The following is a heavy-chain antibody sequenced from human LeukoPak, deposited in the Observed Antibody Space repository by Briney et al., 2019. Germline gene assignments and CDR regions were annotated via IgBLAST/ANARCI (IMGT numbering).Heavy chain of an antibody. CDR1: GYTFTSYG. J-gene: IGHJ3*02. CDR3: ARGGYSYRGWTFDI. D-gene: IGHD5-18*01. CDR2: ISAYNGNT. Sequence: ASVKVSCKASGYTFTSYGSSWVGRPPGQGLEGMGWISAYNGNTNYAQKLQGRVTMTTDTSTSTAYMELRSRRSDDTAVYYCARGGYSYRGWTFDIWGQGTMVTVSS. V-gene: IGHV1-18*01.